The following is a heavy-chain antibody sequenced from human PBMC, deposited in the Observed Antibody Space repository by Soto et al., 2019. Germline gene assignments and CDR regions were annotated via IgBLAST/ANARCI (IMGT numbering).Heavy chain of an antibody. J-gene: IGHJ1*01. CDR3: AREKGTGDWDNFFHY. CDR1: GFTVNGYY. D-gene: IGHD1-26*01. Sequence: EVQLVESGGGLVQPGGSQRLSCEASGFTVNGYYMSWVRQAPGKGLEWVAVIHTDGVTYYADSVKGRFITSRDNSKNTLYLQMSSLRAEDTAVYYCAREKGTGDWDNFFHYWAQGTLVTVSS. V-gene: IGHV3-66*01. CDR2: IHTDGVT.